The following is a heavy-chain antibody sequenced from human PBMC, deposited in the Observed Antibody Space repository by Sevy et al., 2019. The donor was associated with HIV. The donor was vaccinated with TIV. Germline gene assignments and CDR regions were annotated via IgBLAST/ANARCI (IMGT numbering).Heavy chain of an antibody. CDR1: GFTFSSYS. J-gene: IGHJ6*04. CDR2: ISSSSTI. CDR3: ARSGQQRILDV. Sequence: GGSLRLSCAASGFTFSSYSMNWVRQAPGKGLEWVSYISSSSTIYYADSVKGRFTISRDNAKNTLYLQMNSLTDEDTAVYYCARSGQQRILDVWGKGTTVTFSS. D-gene: IGHD6-13*01. V-gene: IGHV3-48*02.